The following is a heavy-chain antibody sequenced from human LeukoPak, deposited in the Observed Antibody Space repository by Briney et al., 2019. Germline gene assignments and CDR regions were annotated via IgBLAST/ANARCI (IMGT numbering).Heavy chain of an antibody. CDR1: GGSISSGSYY. J-gene: IGHJ5*02. V-gene: IGHV4-61*02. D-gene: IGHD2-15*01. Sequence: SETLSLTCTVSGGSISSGSYYWSWIRQPAGKGLEWIGRIYTSGSTDYNPSLKSPVTISVDTSKNQFSLKLSSVTAADTAVYYCARTEVAAARNWFDPWGQGTLVTVSS. CDR2: IYTSGST. CDR3: ARTEVAAARNWFDP.